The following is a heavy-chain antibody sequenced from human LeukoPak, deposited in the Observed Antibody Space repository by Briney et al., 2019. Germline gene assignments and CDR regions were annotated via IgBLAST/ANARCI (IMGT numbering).Heavy chain of an antibody. Sequence: PGGSLRLSCAASGFTFSNYWMHWVRQAPGKGLVWVSRINGDSSTTAYADSVKCRFTISRDNAKNTAYLQINSLRAEDTAVYYCVRLKGGYWGQGTLVTVSS. CDR1: GFTFSNYW. V-gene: IGHV3-74*01. CDR3: VRLKGGY. CDR2: INGDSSTT. J-gene: IGHJ4*02. D-gene: IGHD1-26*01.